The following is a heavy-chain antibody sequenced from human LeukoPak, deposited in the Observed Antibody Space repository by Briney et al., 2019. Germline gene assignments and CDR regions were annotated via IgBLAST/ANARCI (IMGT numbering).Heavy chain of an antibody. CDR2: IDIEGMEK. CDR1: GXTFSRSW. D-gene: IGHD3-10*01. J-gene: IGHJ4*02. CDR3: ATGGHYYGN. V-gene: IGHV3-7*05. Sequence: GGSLRLSCAASGXTFSRSWMSWVRRAPGKGLEWVANIDIEGMEKDYVDSVKGRFSISRDDARKSLYLQMNSLRADDTAMYYCATGGHYYGNWGQGTLVTVSS.